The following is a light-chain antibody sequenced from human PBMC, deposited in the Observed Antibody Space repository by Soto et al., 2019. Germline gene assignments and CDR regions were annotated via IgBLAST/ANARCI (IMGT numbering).Light chain of an antibody. CDR1: QSISSR. J-gene: IGKJ2*01. Sequence: DIPMTQSPSTLSSSVGDRVTITCRASQSISSRLAGYQQKPGKAPKLLIYDASSLESGVPSRFSGSGSGTEFTLTISSLQTDDFATYYCQQYNSYSYTFGQGTKLEIK. CDR2: DAS. V-gene: IGKV1-5*01. CDR3: QQYNSYSYT.